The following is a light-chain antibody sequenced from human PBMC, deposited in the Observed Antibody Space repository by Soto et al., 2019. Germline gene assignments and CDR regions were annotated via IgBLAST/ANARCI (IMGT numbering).Light chain of an antibody. CDR3: ETWDSNTHTV. CDR1: SGHSSYI. Sequence: QLVLTQSSSASASLGSSVKLTCTLSSGHSSYIIAWHQQQPGKAPRYLMKLEGSGSYNKGSGVHDRFSSSSSGADRYLTISNLQFEDEADYYCETWDSNTHTVFGGGTKLTVL. V-gene: IGLV4-60*02. CDR2: LEGSGSY. J-gene: IGLJ3*02.